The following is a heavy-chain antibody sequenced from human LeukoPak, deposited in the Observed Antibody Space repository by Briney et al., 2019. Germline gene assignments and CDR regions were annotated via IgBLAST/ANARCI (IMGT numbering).Heavy chain of an antibody. D-gene: IGHD6-13*01. Sequence: ASVTVSCTASGGTFSSYAISWVRQAPGQGREWMGGIIPIFGTANYAQKFQGRVTITADESTSTAYMELSSLRSEDTAVYYCARRSSSLTFQHWGQGTLVTVSS. CDR3: ARRSSSLTFQH. V-gene: IGHV1-69*13. J-gene: IGHJ1*01. CDR1: GGTFSSYA. CDR2: IIPIFGTA.